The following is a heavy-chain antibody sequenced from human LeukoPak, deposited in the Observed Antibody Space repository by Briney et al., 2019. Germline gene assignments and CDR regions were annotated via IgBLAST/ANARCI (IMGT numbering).Heavy chain of an antibody. V-gene: IGHV3-48*04. Sequence: GGSLRLSCAASGFTYNTYSMNWVRQAPGKGLEWVSYISSSSSTIHYADSVKGRFTISRDNAKNSLYLQMNSLRAEDTAVYYCARAGIAAATWFDPWGQGTLVTVSS. CDR2: ISSSSSTI. D-gene: IGHD6-13*01. CDR3: ARAGIAAATWFDP. J-gene: IGHJ5*02. CDR1: GFTYNTYS.